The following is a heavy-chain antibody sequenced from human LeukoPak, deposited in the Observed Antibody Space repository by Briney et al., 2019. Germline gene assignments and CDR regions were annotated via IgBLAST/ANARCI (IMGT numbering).Heavy chain of an antibody. CDR1: GFTFSSYA. CDR2: ISGSGGST. Sequence: GGSLRLSCAASGFTFSSYAMSWVRQAPGKGLEWVSGISGSGGSTYYADSVKGRFTISRDNSKNTLYLQMDSLRAEDTAVYYCAKDRADNGDRLRFDPWGQGTLVTVSS. J-gene: IGHJ5*02. V-gene: IGHV3-23*01. CDR3: AKDRADNGDRLRFDP. D-gene: IGHD4-17*01.